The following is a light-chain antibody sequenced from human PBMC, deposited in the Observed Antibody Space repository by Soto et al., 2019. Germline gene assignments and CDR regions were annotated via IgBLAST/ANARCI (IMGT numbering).Light chain of an antibody. CDR2: SVT. CDR1: SSDVGGFNS. CDR3: SSSTSSSTYV. V-gene: IGLV2-14*03. J-gene: IGLJ1*01. Sequence: QSALTQPASVSGSPGQSITISCTGTSSDVGGFNSVSWYQQHPDEAPKLIIYSVTHRASGLSDRFSASKSDKTASLTISGLRTEDEAEYYCSSSTSSSTYVFGTGAKLTVL.